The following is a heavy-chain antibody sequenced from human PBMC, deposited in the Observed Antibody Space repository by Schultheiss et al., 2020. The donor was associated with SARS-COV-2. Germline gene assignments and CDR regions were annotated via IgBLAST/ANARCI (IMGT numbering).Heavy chain of an antibody. D-gene: IGHD4-17*01. Sequence: SETLSLTCTVSGGSISSYYWSWIRQPPGKGLEWIGYIYYSGSTKYNPSLKSRVTMSVDTSKNQFTLRLTSVTAADTAVYYCARDDLVVDYGDARWFDPWGQGTLVTVSS. V-gene: IGHV4-59*12. CDR2: IYYSGST. J-gene: IGHJ5*02. CDR3: ARDDLVVDYGDARWFDP. CDR1: GGSISSYY.